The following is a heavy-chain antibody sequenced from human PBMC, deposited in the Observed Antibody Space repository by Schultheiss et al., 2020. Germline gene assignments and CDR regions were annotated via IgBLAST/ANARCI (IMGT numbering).Heavy chain of an antibody. CDR3: ARGGGSYVYFDY. CDR1: GGSVSSGSYY. Sequence: SETLSLTCTVSGGSVSSGSYYWSWIRQPPGKGLEWIGYIYYSGSTNYNPSRKSRVTISVDTSKNQFSLKLSSVTAADTAVYYCARGGGSYVYFDYWGQGTLVTVSS. D-gene: IGHD1-26*01. CDR2: IYYSGST. J-gene: IGHJ4*02. V-gene: IGHV4-61*01.